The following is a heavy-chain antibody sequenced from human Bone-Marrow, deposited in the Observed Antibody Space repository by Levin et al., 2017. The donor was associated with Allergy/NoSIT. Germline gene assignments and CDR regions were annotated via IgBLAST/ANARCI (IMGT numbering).Heavy chain of an antibody. V-gene: IGHV5-51*01. J-gene: IGHJ3*01. CDR1: GYPFGGYW. Sequence: GESLKISCQASGYPFGGYWIGWVRQRPGKGLEWIGIIYPGDPDVRYNPAFLGQVTISADKSMRTAYLQWSSLKATDTGLYYCARRPSVGSFDFWGQGTNVVVSS. D-gene: IGHD3-16*01. CDR2: IYPGDPDV. CDR3: ARRPSVGSFDF.